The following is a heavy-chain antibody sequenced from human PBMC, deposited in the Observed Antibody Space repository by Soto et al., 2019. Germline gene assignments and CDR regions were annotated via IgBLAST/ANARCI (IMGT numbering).Heavy chain of an antibody. CDR2: IYSSGYT. CDR3: ARGGGYNFGIDY. D-gene: IGHD5-12*01. V-gene: IGHV4-61*01. J-gene: IGHJ4*02. CDR1: GGSVSSGHFY. Sequence: SETLSLTCTVSGGSVSSGHFYWSWIRQPPGKGLEWIGYIYSSGYTNYNPSLKNRGTISVDTPKKQFFLNLRSVTAADTAVYYCARGGGYNFGIDYWGRGILVTVSS.